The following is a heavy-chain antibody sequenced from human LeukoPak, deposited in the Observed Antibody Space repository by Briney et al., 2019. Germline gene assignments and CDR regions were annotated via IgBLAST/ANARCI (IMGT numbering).Heavy chain of an antibody. CDR2: VTSSGGST. CDR3: AKGRVTPGDP. J-gene: IGHJ5*02. Sequence: GGSLRLSCAASGFTFSNYAMSWVRQAPGKGLEWVSAVTSSGGSTYYADSVKGRFTISRDNSKNTLYLQMNSLRAEDTAVYYCAKGRVTPGDPWGQGTLVTVPS. D-gene: IGHD5/OR15-5a*01. V-gene: IGHV3-23*01. CDR1: GFTFSNYA.